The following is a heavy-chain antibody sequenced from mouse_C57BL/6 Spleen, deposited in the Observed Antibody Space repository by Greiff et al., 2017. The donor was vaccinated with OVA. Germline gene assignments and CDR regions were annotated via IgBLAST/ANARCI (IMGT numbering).Heavy chain of an antibody. J-gene: IGHJ4*01. CDR1: GFTFSSYA. V-gene: IGHV5-9-1*02. CDR3: TRGVYGYYAMDY. CDR2: ISSGGDYI. D-gene: IGHD1-1*02. Sequence: EVKLVESGEGLVKPGGSLKLSCAASGFTFSSYAMSWVRQTPEKRLEWVAYISSGGDYIYYADTVKGRFTISRDNARNTLYLQMSSLKSEDTAMYYCTRGVYGYYAMDYWGQGTSVTVSS.